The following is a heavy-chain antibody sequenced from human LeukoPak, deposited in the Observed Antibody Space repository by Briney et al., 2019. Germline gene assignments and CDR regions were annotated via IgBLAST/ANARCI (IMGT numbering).Heavy chain of an antibody. CDR2: IKQDGSEK. V-gene: IGHV3-7*01. CDR3: ARDGAPYYDYVWGSYRYKSPDY. CDR1: GFTFSTYW. D-gene: IGHD3-16*02. Sequence: PGGSLRLSCAASGFTFSTYWMSWARQAPGKRPEWVAYIKQDGSEKDYVDSVKGRFTISRDNAKNSLYLQMNSLRAEDTAVYYCARDGAPYYDYVWGSYRYKSPDYWGQRTLVTVSS. J-gene: IGHJ4*02.